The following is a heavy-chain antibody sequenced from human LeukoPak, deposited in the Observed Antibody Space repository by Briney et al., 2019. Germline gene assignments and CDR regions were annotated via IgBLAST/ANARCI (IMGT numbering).Heavy chain of an antibody. J-gene: IGHJ3*02. D-gene: IGHD3-22*01. CDR1: GGSISSSSYY. V-gene: IGHV4-39*01. CDR2: IYYSGST. Sequence: SETLSLTCTVSGGSISSSSYYWGWVHQPPGKGLEWIGSIYYSGSTYYNPSLKSRVTISVDKSKNQFSLKLSSVTAADTAVYYCARLANSDSSAYGAFDIWGQGTMVTVSS. CDR3: ARLANSDSSAYGAFDI.